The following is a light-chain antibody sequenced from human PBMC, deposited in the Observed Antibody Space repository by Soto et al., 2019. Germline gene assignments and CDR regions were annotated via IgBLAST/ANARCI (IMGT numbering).Light chain of an antibody. Sequence: EIVLTQSPGTLPLSPGERATLSCRASQSVTSTHLAWYQQKPGQAPRLLIYAASSRATGIPDRFSGSASGTCFTHTSNRLEPEDFAVYYCQQYGSSPWTFGQGTKVEIK. V-gene: IGKV3-20*01. CDR2: AAS. CDR1: QSVTSTH. J-gene: IGKJ1*01. CDR3: QQYGSSPWT.